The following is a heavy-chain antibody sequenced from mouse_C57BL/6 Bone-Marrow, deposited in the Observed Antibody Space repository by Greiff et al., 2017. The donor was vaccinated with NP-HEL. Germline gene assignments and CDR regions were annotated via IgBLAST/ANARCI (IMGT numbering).Heavy chain of an antibody. D-gene: IGHD1-1*01. Sequence: EVQLVECGGGLVQPGGSLSLSCAASGFTFTDYYMSWVRQPPGKALEWLGFIRNKANGYTTEYSASVKGRFTISRDNSQSILYLQMNALRAEDSATYYCARSYYYGSSLFDYWGQGTTLTVSS. CDR1: GFTFTDYY. J-gene: IGHJ2*01. V-gene: IGHV7-3*01. CDR3: ARSYYYGSSLFDY. CDR2: IRNKANGYTT.